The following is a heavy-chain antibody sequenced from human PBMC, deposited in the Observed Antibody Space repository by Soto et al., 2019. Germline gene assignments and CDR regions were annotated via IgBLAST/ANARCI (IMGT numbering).Heavy chain of an antibody. D-gene: IGHD4-17*01. J-gene: IGHJ6*02. CDR1: GFTFSSYD. V-gene: IGHV3-13*01. Sequence: EVQLVESGGGLVQPGGSLRLSCAASGFTFSSYDMHWVRQATGKGLEWVSAIGTAGDTYYPGSVKGRFTISRENAKNSLYLQMNSLRAGDTAVYYCVRGSSVTMLRYYYYGMDVWGQGTTVTVSS. CDR3: VRGSSVTMLRYYYYGMDV. CDR2: IGTAGDT.